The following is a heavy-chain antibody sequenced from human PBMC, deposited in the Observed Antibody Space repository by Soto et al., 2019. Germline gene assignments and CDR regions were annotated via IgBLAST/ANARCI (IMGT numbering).Heavy chain of an antibody. J-gene: IGHJ5*02. Sequence: ASVKVSCKASGFPFTDYGFTWVRQAPGEGLEWMGWISAYTGNTNYAQKVQGRVTMSTDTSTSTAYLELRSLRSDDTAVYYCARAIGGYYGSGVGGSWFDPWGQGTLVTVSS. D-gene: IGHD3-10*01. CDR2: ISAYTGNT. V-gene: IGHV1-18*01. CDR1: GFPFTDYG. CDR3: ARAIGGYYGSGVGGSWFDP.